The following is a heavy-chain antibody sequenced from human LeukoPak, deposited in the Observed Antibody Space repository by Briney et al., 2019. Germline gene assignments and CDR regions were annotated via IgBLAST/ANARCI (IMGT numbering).Heavy chain of an antibody. Sequence: GGSLRLSRAASGFTFSDFWMSWVRQAPGKGLEWVANMNQDGSEKDYVDSVKGRFTISRDNARNSLYLQMGSLRAEDTAVYYCATYTHWVAGDVWGQGTTVTVSS. CDR2: MNQDGSEK. D-gene: IGHD3-16*01. CDR1: GFTFSDFW. V-gene: IGHV3-7*01. J-gene: IGHJ6*02. CDR3: ATYTHWVAGDV.